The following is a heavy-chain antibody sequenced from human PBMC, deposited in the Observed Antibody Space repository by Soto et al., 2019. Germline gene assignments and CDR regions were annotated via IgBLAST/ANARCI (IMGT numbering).Heavy chain of an antibody. CDR3: AKGIGPYDSSGPVDY. CDR1: GFTSSNYG. Sequence: QVQLVESGGGVVQPGRSLRLSCAASGFTSSNYGMHWVRQAPGKGLEWVAVISYDGSNKYYADSVKGRFTISRDNPKNTVYLQMNSLRAEDTAVYYCAKGIGPYDSSGPVDYWGQGTLVTVSS. D-gene: IGHD3-22*01. J-gene: IGHJ4*02. CDR2: ISYDGSNK. V-gene: IGHV3-30*18.